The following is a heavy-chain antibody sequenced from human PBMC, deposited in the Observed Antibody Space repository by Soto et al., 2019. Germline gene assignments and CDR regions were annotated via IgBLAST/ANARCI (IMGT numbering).Heavy chain of an antibody. D-gene: IGHD3-16*01. CDR2: ISPYTGNT. Sequence: QVQLVQSGDEVKKPGASVKVSCKASGYIFVNYGIAWVRQAPGQGLECMGWISPYTGNTHSATKVQGRITMTTDTSTSTAYMDLGSLTSDDTAVYYCVMVDNYVTPTPQDVWGQGTTVTVSS. CDR1: GYIFVNYG. CDR3: VMVDNYVTPTPQDV. V-gene: IGHV1-18*01. J-gene: IGHJ6*02.